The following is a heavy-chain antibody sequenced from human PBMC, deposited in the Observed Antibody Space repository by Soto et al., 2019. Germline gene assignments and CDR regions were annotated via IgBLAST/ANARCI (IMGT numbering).Heavy chain of an antibody. J-gene: IGHJ4*02. D-gene: IGHD5-12*01. CDR3: ARRGSTFTSRNYFDY. CDR2: IYPGDSDT. Sequence: PGESLKLSCKVSGYRITSYWIGWVRQMHGKGLEWMGIIYPGDSDTRYSPSFQGQVTISADKSISTAYLQWSSLKASDTAMYYCARRGSTFTSRNYFDYWGQGTLVTVSS. V-gene: IGHV5-51*01. CDR1: GYRITSYW.